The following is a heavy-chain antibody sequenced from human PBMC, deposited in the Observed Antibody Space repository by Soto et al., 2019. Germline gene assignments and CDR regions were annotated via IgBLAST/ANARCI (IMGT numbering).Heavy chain of an antibody. J-gene: IGHJ4*02. Sequence: GSLRLSCAASGFTFSGSAMHWVRQASGKGLEWVGRIRSRANSYVTAYAASVKGRFTISRDDSKNTAYLQMNSLKTEDTAVYYCATEPNPGYSSAWVFDYSGQGTLVTVSS. V-gene: IGHV3-73*01. CDR2: IRSRANSYVT. D-gene: IGHD6-25*01. CDR3: ATEPNPGYSSAWVFDY. CDR1: GFTFSGSA.